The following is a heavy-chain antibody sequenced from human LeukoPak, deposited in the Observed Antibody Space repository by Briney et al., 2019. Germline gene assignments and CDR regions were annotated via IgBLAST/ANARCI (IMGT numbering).Heavy chain of an antibody. Sequence: ASVKVSCKASGYTFTSYDINWVRQATGQGLEWMGWMNPNSGNTGYAQKFQGRVTITRNNSISTAYMELSSLRSEDTAVYYCARGLRYCSSTSCYRKPLGYWGQGTLVTVSS. V-gene: IGHV1-8*03. D-gene: IGHD2-2*02. CDR1: GYTFTSYD. CDR2: MNPNSGNT. CDR3: ARGLRYCSSTSCYRKPLGY. J-gene: IGHJ4*02.